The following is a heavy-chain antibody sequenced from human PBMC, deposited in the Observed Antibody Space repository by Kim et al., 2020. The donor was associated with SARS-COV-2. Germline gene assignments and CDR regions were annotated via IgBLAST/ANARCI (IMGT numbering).Heavy chain of an antibody. CDR2: ISCDGSNK. CDR3: AKSLSGSYFGYDY. J-gene: IGHJ4*02. V-gene: IGHV3-30*18. Sequence: GGSLRLSCAASGFTFNTYGMHWVRQAPGKGLEWVAVISCDGSNKYYADSVKGRFTISRDNSKNTLYLQMNSLRIEDTAVYYCAKSLSGSYFGYDYWGQGTLVTVSS. D-gene: IGHD1-26*01. CDR1: GFTFNTYG.